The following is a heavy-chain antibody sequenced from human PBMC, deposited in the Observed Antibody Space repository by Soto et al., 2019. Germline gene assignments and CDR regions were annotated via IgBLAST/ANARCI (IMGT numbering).Heavy chain of an antibody. CDR3: ARVGSRDAYYYGIDQ. D-gene: IGHD1-26*01. CDR2: VISASGSG. J-gene: IGHJ6*02. Sequence: QVQLVQSGAEVKKPGSSVKISCKASGRSFSSFPTSWVRQVPGQGLEWMGGVISASGSGTYAPKFQGRVTMTAVKSASLGYMELTSLTSEDTAIYYCARVGSRDAYYYGIDQWGPGTMVTVSS. CDR1: GRSFSSFP. V-gene: IGHV1-69*06.